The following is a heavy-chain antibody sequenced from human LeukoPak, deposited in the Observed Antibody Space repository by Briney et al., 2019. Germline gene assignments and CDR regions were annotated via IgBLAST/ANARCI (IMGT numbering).Heavy chain of an antibody. CDR2: ISSSSSYI. D-gene: IGHD2-15*01. J-gene: IGHJ4*02. CDR3: ARVSATYFDY. CDR1: GFTFSSHS. V-gene: IGHV3-21*01. Sequence: PGGSLRLSCAASGFTFSSHSMNWVRQAPGKGLEWVSSISSSSSYIYYADSVKGRFTISRDNAKNSLYLQMNSLRAEDTAVYYCARVSATYFDYWGQGTLVTVSS.